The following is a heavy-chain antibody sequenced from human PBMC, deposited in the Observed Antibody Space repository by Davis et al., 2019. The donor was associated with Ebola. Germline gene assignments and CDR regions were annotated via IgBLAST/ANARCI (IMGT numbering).Heavy chain of an antibody. V-gene: IGHV1-3*01. Sequence: ASVKVSCKASGYTFTSYAMHWVRQAPGQRLEWMGWINAGNGNTKYSQKFQGKVTITRDTSASTAYMELSSLRSEDTAVYYCAREYCSSTSCYHYYYYGMDVWGQGTTVTVSS. CDR2: INAGNGNT. CDR1: GYTFTSYA. CDR3: AREYCSSTSCYHYYYYGMDV. J-gene: IGHJ6*02. D-gene: IGHD2-2*01.